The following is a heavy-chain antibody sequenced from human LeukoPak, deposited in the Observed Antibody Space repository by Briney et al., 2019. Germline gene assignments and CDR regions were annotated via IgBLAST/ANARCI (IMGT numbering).Heavy chain of an antibody. Sequence: ASVKVSCKASGYTFTSYGISWVRQAPGQGLEWMGWINAYNGNTNYAQKLQGRVTMTTDTSTSTAYMELRSLRSDDTAVYYCARVKDAYSGRYGLDYWGQGTLVTVST. CDR3: ARVKDAYSGRYGLDY. CDR2: INAYNGNT. J-gene: IGHJ4*02. V-gene: IGHV1-18*01. D-gene: IGHD1-26*01. CDR1: GYTFTSYG.